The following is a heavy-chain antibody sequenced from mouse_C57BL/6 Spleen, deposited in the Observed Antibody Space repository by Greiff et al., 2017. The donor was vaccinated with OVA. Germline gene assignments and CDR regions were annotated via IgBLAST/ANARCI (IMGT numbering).Heavy chain of an antibody. V-gene: IGHV1-18*01. CDR1: GYTFTDYN. CDR2: INPNNGGT. J-gene: IGHJ3*01. D-gene: IGHD2-5*01. Sequence: VQLQQSGPELVKPGASVKIPCKASGYTFTDYNMAWVKQSHGKSLEWIGDINPNNGGTIYNQKFKGKATLTVDKSSSTAYMELRSLTSEDTAVYYCARSDYYSNYGAYWGQGTLVTVSA. CDR3: ARSDYYSNYGAY.